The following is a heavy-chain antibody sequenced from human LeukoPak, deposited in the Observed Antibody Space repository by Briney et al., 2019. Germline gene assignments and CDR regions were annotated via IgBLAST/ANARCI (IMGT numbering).Heavy chain of an antibody. V-gene: IGHV3-48*03. D-gene: IGHD6-13*01. CDR2: ISSSGSTI. Sequence: GGSLRLSCAASGFTFSSYEMNWVRQAPGKGLEWVSYISSSGSTIYYADSVKGRFTISRDNAKNSLYLQMNSSIAEDNAVYFCARVGAAAIVDYWGQEPWSPSPQ. J-gene: IGHJ4*01. CDR1: GFTFSSYE. CDR3: ARVGAAAIVDY.